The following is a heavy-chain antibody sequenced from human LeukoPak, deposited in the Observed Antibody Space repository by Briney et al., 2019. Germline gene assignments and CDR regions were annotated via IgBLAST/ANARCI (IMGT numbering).Heavy chain of an antibody. Sequence: PGGSLRLSCAASGFIFSTYAMSWVRQAPGKGLEWVSSISISGGSTYYADSVKGRFTISRDNSKNTLLLQMKNLRAEDTAVYYCARNTSGFKLGDAFDIWGQGTMVTVSS. J-gene: IGHJ3*02. CDR1: GFIFSTYA. V-gene: IGHV3-23*01. CDR2: ISISGGST. D-gene: IGHD3-22*01. CDR3: ARNTSGFKLGDAFDI.